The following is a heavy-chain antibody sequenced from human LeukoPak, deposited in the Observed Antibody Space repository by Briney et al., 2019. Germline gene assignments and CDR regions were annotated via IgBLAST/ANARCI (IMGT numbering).Heavy chain of an antibody. Sequence: GGSLRLSCAASGFTFSSYAMHWVRQAPGKGLEWVAVISYDGSNKYYADSVKGRFNISRDNSKNTLYLQMNSLRAEDTAVYYCARINDQLERRRDYWGQGTLVTVSS. D-gene: IGHD1-1*01. CDR2: ISYDGSNK. CDR1: GFTFSSYA. CDR3: ARINDQLERRRDY. J-gene: IGHJ4*02. V-gene: IGHV3-30*04.